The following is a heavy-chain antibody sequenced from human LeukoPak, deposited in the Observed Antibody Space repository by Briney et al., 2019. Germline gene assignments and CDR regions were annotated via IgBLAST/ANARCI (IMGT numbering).Heavy chain of an antibody. CDR2: MYYSGST. Sequence: SETLSLTCTVSGGSISSGDYYWIWIRQPPGKGLEWIAYMYYSGSTYYNPSLKSRVTMSADTSKNQLSPKLSSVTAADTAVYYCARPYYYDSRIDPWGQGILVTVSS. J-gene: IGHJ5*02. D-gene: IGHD3-22*01. CDR1: GGSISSGDYY. CDR3: ARPYYYDSRIDP. V-gene: IGHV4-30-4*01.